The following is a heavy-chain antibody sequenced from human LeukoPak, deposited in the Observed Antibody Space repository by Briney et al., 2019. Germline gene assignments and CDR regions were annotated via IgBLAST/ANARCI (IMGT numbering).Heavy chain of an antibody. CDR3: AKLLRDAFDI. CDR2: ISWNSGSI. CDR1: GFTFDDYA. V-gene: IGHV3-9*01. J-gene: IGHJ3*02. D-gene: IGHD2-15*01. Sequence: GRSLRLSCAASGFTFDDYAMHWVRQAPGKGLEWVSGISWNSGSIGYADSVKGRFTISRDNAKNSLYLQMNSLRAEDTALYYCAKLLRDAFDIWGQGTMVTVSS.